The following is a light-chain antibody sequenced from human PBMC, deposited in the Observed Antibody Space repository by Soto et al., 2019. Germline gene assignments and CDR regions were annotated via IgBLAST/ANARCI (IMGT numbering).Light chain of an antibody. CDR3: QQYSRSPLT. J-gene: IGKJ4*01. Sequence: EIVLTQSPGTLSLSPGERATLSCRASQSVSSSYLAWYQQKPGQAPRLLIYGASSRATGIPDRFSGSGSGTDFTLTISRLEPEDFVMYYCQQYSRSPLTFGGGTRWIS. V-gene: IGKV3-20*01. CDR2: GAS. CDR1: QSVSSSY.